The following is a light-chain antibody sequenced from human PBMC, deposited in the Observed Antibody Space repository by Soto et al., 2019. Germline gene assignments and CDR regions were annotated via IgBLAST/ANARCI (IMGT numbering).Light chain of an antibody. V-gene: IGLV1-51*02. CDR2: ENY. CDR1: SSDIGRNY. Sequence: QSVLTQPPSVSAAPGQKVTISCSGSSSDIGRNYVSWYKHLPRTAPKLLIYENYKRPSGIPDRFSGSKSGTSATLGITGLQTGDEADYYCGTWDSSLTTLVFGTGTKLTVL. J-gene: IGLJ1*01. CDR3: GTWDSSLTTLV.